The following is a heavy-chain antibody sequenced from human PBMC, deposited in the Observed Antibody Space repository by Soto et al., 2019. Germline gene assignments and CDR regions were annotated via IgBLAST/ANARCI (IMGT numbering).Heavy chain of an antibody. Sequence: QITLKESGPTLVKPTQTLTLTCTFSGFSLTTGGVGVGWIRQPPGKALEWLALLYWDDDKRYSPSLKTRLAITKDTSKNQVVLTLTNMYPVDTATYYCAHRKDYGSGSTKGGFGYWGQGALVTVSS. CDR1: GFSLTTGGVG. CDR3: AHRKDYGSGSTKGGFGY. J-gene: IGHJ4*02. V-gene: IGHV2-5*02. D-gene: IGHD3-10*01. CDR2: LYWDDDK.